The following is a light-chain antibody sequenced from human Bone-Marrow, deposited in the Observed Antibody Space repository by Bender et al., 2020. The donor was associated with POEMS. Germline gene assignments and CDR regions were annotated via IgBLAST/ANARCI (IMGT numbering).Light chain of an antibody. J-gene: IGLJ1*01. V-gene: IGLV2-14*02. CDR3: SSYTSGSTSYV. CDR2: DVN. CDR1: SSDVGGFNL. Sequence: QSALTQPASVSGSLGQSITISCTGTSSDVGGFNLVSWYQRHPGKAPKLVIYDVNNRPSGVSHRFSGSRSGNTASLTISGLLAEDEADYYCSSYTSGSTSYVFGTGTKVTVL.